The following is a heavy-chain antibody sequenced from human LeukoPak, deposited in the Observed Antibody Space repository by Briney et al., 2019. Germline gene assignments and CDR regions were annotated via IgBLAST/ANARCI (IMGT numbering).Heavy chain of an antibody. J-gene: IGHJ4*02. CDR3: ARGDSSGYYYYYFDY. CDR2: ISSSGSTI. D-gene: IGHD3-22*01. V-gene: IGHV3-48*04. CDR1: GFTFSSYS. Sequence: GGSLRLSCAASGFTFSSYSMNWVRQAPGKGLEWVSYISSSGSTIYYADSVKGRFTISRDNAKNSLYLQMNSLRAEDTAVYYCARGDSSGYYYYYFDYWGQGTLVTVSS.